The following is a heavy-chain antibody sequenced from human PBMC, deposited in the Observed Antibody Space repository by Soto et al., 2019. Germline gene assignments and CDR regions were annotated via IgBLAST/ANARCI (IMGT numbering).Heavy chain of an antibody. V-gene: IGHV1-69*13. CDR3: ARDSTLDVPLDY. D-gene: IGHD2-2*01. CDR2: IIPIFGTA. J-gene: IGHJ4*02. CDR1: GGTFSSYA. Sequence: GASVKVSCKXSGGTFSSYAISWVRQAPGQGLEWMGGIIPIFGTANYAQKFQGRVTITADESTSTAYMELSSLRSEDTAVYYCARDSTLDVPLDYWGQGTLVTVSS.